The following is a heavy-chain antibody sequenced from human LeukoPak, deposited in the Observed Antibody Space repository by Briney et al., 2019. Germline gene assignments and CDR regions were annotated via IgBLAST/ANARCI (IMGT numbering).Heavy chain of an antibody. J-gene: IGHJ4*02. Sequence: GGSLRLSCAASGFTVSSNYMSWVRQAPGKGLEWVSVIYSGGSTYYADSVKGRFTISRDNSKNTLYLQMNSLRAEDTAVYYCARSYDSSGYSVDYWGQGTLVTVSS. CDR1: GFTVSSNY. CDR2: IYSGGST. V-gene: IGHV3-66*01. CDR3: ARSYDSSGYSVDY. D-gene: IGHD3-22*01.